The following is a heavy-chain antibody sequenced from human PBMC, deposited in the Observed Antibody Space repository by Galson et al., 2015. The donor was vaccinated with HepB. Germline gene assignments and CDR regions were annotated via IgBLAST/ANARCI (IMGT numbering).Heavy chain of an antibody. D-gene: IGHD3-22*01. CDR1: GFTFSSFW. CDR2: LKQDGSEK. V-gene: IGHV3-7*01. J-gene: IGHJ4*02. CDR3: ARVPLPYYYDTSGYYSDY. Sequence: SLRLSCAASGFTFSSFWMNWVRQAPGKGLEWVASLKQDGSEKYYVDSVKGRFTISRDNAKNSLYLQMNSLRAEDTAVYYCARVPLPYYYDTSGYYSDYWGQGTLVTVSS.